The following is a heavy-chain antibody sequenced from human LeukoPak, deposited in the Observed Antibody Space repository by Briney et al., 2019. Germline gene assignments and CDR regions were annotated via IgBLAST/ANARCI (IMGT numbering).Heavy chain of an antibody. CDR1: GYTFTGYY. D-gene: IGHD5-18*01. J-gene: IGHJ6*03. V-gene: IGHV1-2*02. CDR3: ARGHVDTAMVGYYYYYYMDV. Sequence: SVKVSCKASGYTFTGYYMHWVRQAPGQGLEWMGWINPNSGGTNYAQKFQGRVTMTRDTSISTAYMELSRLRSDDTAVYYCARGHVDTAMVGYYYYYYMDVWGKGTTVTISS. CDR2: INPNSGGT.